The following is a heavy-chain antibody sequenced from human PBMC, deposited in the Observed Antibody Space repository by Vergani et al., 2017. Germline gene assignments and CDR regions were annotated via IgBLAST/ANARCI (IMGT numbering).Heavy chain of an antibody. J-gene: IGHJ4*02. Sequence: QVQLVESGGGVVQLGGSLRLSCATSGFTLSNYDMQWIRQGPGKGLEFVAFIQFDGSNLYYADSVKGRFTLSRDFSKNTLYLQMNSLRTDDTATYYCAKHFRGWGIDYWGQGTQVIVSS. CDR2: IQFDGSNL. CDR1: GFTLSNYD. V-gene: IGHV3-30*02. D-gene: IGHD3-16*01. CDR3: AKHFRGWGIDY.